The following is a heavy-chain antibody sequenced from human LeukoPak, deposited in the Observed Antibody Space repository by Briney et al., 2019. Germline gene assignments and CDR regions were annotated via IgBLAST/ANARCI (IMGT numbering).Heavy chain of an antibody. CDR1: GFTFGNFG. J-gene: IGHJ6*02. Sequence: GMYLCLYCVASGFTFGNFGMQWDRPAQGKGLEWVRVMTGGGTTKFYADSVKGRFTISRDNARNTLYLQMNSLRAEDTAVYYCARGFYYGMDVRGQGDTVTVS. CDR3: ARGFYYGMDV. CDR2: MTGGGTTK. V-gene: IGHV3-33*01.